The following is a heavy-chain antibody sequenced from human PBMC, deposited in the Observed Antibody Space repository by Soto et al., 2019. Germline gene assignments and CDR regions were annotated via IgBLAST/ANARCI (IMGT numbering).Heavy chain of an antibody. V-gene: IGHV3-74*01. CDR1: GFTFRNQW. Sequence: EVQLEESGGGAVQLGESLRVTCVASGFTFRNQWMHWVRQVPGKGLVWVSRINGDGTRASYADFVKGRFTISRDNARNLVFLQLNSLTVEDAGVYHCARGGAAGRGDAIDIWGPGTTVAVSS. CDR2: INGDGTRA. CDR3: ARGGAAGRGDAIDI. J-gene: IGHJ6*02. D-gene: IGHD3-10*01.